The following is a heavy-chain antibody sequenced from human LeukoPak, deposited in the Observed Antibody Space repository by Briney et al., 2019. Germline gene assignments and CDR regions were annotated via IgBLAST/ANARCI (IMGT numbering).Heavy chain of an antibody. J-gene: IGHJ4*02. V-gene: IGHV4-61*02. CDR3: ARDYYGSGSQDY. Sequence: SETLSLTCSVSGGSISSSNYYWRWIRQPAGKGLEWIGRIYTSESTNYNPSLKSRVTISVDTSRNQFSLKLSSVTAADTAVYYCARDYYGSGSQDYWGQGTLVTVSS. CDR2: IYTSEST. D-gene: IGHD3-10*01. CDR1: GGSISSSNYY.